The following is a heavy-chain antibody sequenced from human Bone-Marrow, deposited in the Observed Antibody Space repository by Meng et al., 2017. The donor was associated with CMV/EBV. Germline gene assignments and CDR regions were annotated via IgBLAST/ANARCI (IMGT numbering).Heavy chain of an antibody. D-gene: IGHD1-26*01. J-gene: IGHJ4*02. V-gene: IGHV3-48*01. CDR3: AREARSYTSYYFDY. CDR2: ISSSSSTI. CDR1: GFTFSSYS. Sequence: GESLKISCAASGFTFSSYSMNWVRQAPGKGLEWVSYISSSSSTIYYADSVKGRFTISRDNSKNTLYLQMNSLRAEDTAVYYCAREARSYTSYYFDYWGQGTLVTVSS.